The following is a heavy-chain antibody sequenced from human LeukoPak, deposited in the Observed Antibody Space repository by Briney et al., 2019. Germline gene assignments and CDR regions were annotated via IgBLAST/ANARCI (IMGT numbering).Heavy chain of an antibody. D-gene: IGHD2-8*01. CDR3: ARGIGIGVVLMVHGNMDV. Sequence: EASVKVSCKASGGTFSSYAISWVRQAPGQGLEWMGWINTDTGKPTYAQGFTGRFVLSLDTSVTTAYLQISSLKAEDTAVYYCARGIGIGVVLMVHGNMDVWGKGTTVTVSS. CDR1: GGTFSSYA. J-gene: IGHJ6*03. V-gene: IGHV7-4-1*02. CDR2: INTDTGKP.